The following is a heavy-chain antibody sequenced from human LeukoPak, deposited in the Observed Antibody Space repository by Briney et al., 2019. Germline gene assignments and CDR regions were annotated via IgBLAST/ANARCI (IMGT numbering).Heavy chain of an antibody. V-gene: IGHV3-30*02. CDR3: ARATYYDSSYFDY. CDR2: IRYDGSNK. J-gene: IGHJ4*02. D-gene: IGHD3-22*01. CDR1: GFTFSSYG. Sequence: GGSLRLSCAASGFTFSSYGMHWVRQAPGKGLEWVAFIRYDGSNKYYADSVKGRFTISRDNSKNTLYLQMNSLRAEDTAVYYCARATYYDSSYFDYWGQGTLVTVSS.